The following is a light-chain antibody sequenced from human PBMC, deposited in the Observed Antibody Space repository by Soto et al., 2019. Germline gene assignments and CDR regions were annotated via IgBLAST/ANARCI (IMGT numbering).Light chain of an antibody. CDR2: GAS. J-gene: IGKJ1*01. CDR1: QSVSSSY. Sequence: ENVLTQSPGTLSLSPGERATLSCRASQSVSSSYLAWYRQKPGQAPRLLIYGASSRATGIPDRFSGSGSGTDFTLTISRLEPEDFAAYYCQQYGSSPRTFGQGTKVDIK. CDR3: QQYGSSPRT. V-gene: IGKV3-20*01.